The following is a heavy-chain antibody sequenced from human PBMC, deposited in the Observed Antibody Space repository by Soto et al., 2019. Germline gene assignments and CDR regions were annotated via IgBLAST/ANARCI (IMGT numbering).Heavy chain of an antibody. CDR1: GGTFSSYT. CDR3: ARLTYYYDSSGYFDAFDI. Sequence: QVQLVQSGAEVKKPGSSVKVSCKASGGTFSSYTISWVRQAPGHGLEWMGRIIPILGIANYAQKFQGRVTITADKSTRTAYMELRSLRSEDTAVYYCARLTYYYDSSGYFDAFDIWGQGTMVTVSS. V-gene: IGHV1-69*02. D-gene: IGHD3-22*01. CDR2: IIPILGIA. J-gene: IGHJ3*02.